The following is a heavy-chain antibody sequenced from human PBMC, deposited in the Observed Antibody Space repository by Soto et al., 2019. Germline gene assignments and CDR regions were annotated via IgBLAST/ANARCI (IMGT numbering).Heavy chain of an antibody. CDR1: GESVSGYY. V-gene: IGHV4-34*01. D-gene: IGHD4-17*01. CDR3: ARGPHLTAVTPWGYYYYGLGV. CDR2: INQSGST. J-gene: IGHJ6*02. Sequence: PAETMSLTSAAYGESVSGYYWSWIRQPPGKGLEGIGEINQSGSTNYHPSLKSRVTISVDTSTHPFSLKLSSVTAADTAVYYCARGPHLTAVTPWGYYYYGLGVWGQGTTVTVSS.